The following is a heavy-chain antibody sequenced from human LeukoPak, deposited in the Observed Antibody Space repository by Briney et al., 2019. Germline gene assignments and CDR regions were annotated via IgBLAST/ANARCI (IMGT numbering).Heavy chain of an antibody. CDR3: ARILVGATTTFDY. Sequence: GGSLRLSCAASGFTFSSYWMSWVRQAPGKGLEWVANIKQDGSEKYYVDSVKGRFTISRDNAKNSLYLQMNSLRAEDTAVYYCARILVGATTTFDYWGQGTLVTVSS. J-gene: IGHJ4*02. V-gene: IGHV3-7*01. D-gene: IGHD1-26*01. CDR2: IKQDGSEK. CDR1: GFTFSSYW.